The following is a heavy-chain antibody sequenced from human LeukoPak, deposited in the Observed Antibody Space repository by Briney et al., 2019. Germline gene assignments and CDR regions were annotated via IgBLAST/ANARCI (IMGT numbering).Heavy chain of an antibody. CDR3: ARGYNSALDY. Sequence: GGSLRLSCAVSGFTFSSYWMSWVRQAPGKGLEWVANIKQDGIEKYYVDSVEGRFTISRDNAKNSLSLQMNNLRVEDTAVYYCARGYNSALDYWGQGSLVTVSS. CDR1: GFTFSSYW. D-gene: IGHD1-14*01. J-gene: IGHJ4*02. V-gene: IGHV3-7*04. CDR2: IKQDGIEK.